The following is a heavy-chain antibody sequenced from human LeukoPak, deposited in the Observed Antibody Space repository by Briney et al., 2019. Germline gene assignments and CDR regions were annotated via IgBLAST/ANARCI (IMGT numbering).Heavy chain of an antibody. CDR1: GVTFSSYA. V-gene: IGHV3-23*01. J-gene: IGHJ4*02. CDR3: ARVRTGFEDY. CDR2: ISGSGGGT. D-gene: IGHD3-3*01. Sequence: GGSLRLSCAASGVTFSSYAMSWVRQAPGKGLEWVSTISGSGGGTHYADSVKGRFTISRDNSRNTLYLQMNSLRAEDTALYYCARVRTGFEDYWGQGTLVTVSS.